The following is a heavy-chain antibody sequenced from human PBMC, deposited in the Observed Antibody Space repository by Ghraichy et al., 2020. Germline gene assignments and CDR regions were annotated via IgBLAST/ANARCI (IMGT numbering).Heavy chain of an antibody. CDR3: ARERGSGASFYGLDV. CDR1: GFTFSPYG. D-gene: IGHD1-26*01. Sequence: GGSLRLSCAASGFTFSPYGMNWVRQTPGKGLEWVACISSSSNYMYYAASVKGRFTISRDNTRSSLFLQMHDLRAEDTAVYYCARERGSGASFYGLDVWGQGTTVTVSS. J-gene: IGHJ6*02. CDR2: ISSSSNYM. V-gene: IGHV3-21*01.